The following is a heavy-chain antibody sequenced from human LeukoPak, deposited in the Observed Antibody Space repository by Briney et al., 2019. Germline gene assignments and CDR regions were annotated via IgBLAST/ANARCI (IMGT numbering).Heavy chain of an antibody. Sequence: GGSLRLSCAASGFTFSSYSINWVRQAPGKGLEWVSSISSSISYIYYADLVKGRFTISRDNAKNSLYLQMNSLRAEDTAVYYCARDAHYDFWSGYYSTWPLGYWGQGTLVTVSS. CDR3: ARDAHYDFWSGYYSTWPLGY. V-gene: IGHV3-21*01. CDR2: ISSSISYI. J-gene: IGHJ4*02. CDR1: GFTFSSYS. D-gene: IGHD3-3*01.